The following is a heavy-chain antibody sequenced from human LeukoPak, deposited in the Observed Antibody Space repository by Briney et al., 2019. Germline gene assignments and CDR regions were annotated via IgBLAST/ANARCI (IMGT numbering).Heavy chain of an antibody. Sequence: GGSLRLSCAGSGFTFSSYAMSWVRQAPGKGLEWVSGIRGSGTTTYYADSVKGRFTVSRDNSKNTVYLQMNSLRAEDTAVYYCAKVWSVGAGLVSAFDISGQGTMVTVSS. J-gene: IGHJ3*02. CDR3: AKVWSVGAGLVSAFDI. CDR2: IRGSGTTT. D-gene: IGHD1-14*01. V-gene: IGHV3-23*01. CDR1: GFTFSSYA.